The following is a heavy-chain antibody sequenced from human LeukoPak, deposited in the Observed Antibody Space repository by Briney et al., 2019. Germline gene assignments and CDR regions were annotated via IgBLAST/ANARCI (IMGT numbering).Heavy chain of an antibody. V-gene: IGHV3-48*03. D-gene: IGHD4-11*01. CDR3: ARGGGPDYHYNAFDI. Sequence: GGSLRLSCAASGFTFSNYEMNWVRLAPGKGLEWISYIHSSDTTMYYADSVKGRFTASRDNAKSSLYLQMNSLRAEDTAVYYCARGGGPDYHYNAFDIWGQGTMVTVSS. J-gene: IGHJ3*02. CDR2: IHSSDTTM. CDR1: GFTFSNYE.